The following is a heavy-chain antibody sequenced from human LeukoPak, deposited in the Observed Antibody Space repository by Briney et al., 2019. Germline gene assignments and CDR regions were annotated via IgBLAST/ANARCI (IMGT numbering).Heavy chain of an antibody. Sequence: PGGSLRLSCAASGFTFSSYSMNWVRQAPGKGLEWVSSISSSSSYIYYADSVKGRFTISRDNAKNSLYLQMSSLRAEDTAVYYCARVLSRARYFDWLLQRNYGMDVWGQGTTVTVSS. CDR1: GFTFSSYS. CDR2: ISSSSSYI. V-gene: IGHV3-21*01. CDR3: ARVLSRARYFDWLLQRNYGMDV. D-gene: IGHD3-9*01. J-gene: IGHJ6*02.